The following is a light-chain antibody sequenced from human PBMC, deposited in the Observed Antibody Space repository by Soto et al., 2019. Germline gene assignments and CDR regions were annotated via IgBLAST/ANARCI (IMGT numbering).Light chain of an antibody. CDR2: EVS. V-gene: IGLV2-14*01. J-gene: IGLJ1*01. CDR1: SSDVGGYNY. Sequence: QSALTQPASVSGSPGQSVNISCTGTSSDVGGYNYVSWYQQHPDKAPKLMIYEVSNRPSGISTRFSGSKSGNTASLTISGLPDEDEADYYCSSYRSSGTTCVFGTGTKVTVL. CDR3: SSYRSSGTTCV.